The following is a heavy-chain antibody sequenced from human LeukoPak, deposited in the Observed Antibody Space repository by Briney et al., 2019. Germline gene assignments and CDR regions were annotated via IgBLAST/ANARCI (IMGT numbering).Heavy chain of an antibody. D-gene: IGHD3-10*01. J-gene: IGHJ4*02. CDR2: ISSSSSYI. CDR3: ARDKPVLLWFGELQG. Sequence: GGSLRLSCAASGFTFSSYSMNWVRQAPGKGLEWVSSISSSSSYIYYADSVKGRFTISRDNAKNSLYLQMNSLRAEDTAVYYCARDKPVLLWFGELQGWGQGTLVTVSS. V-gene: IGHV3-21*01. CDR1: GFTFSSYS.